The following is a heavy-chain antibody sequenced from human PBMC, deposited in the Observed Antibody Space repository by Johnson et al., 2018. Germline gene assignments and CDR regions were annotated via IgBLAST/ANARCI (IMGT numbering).Heavy chain of an antibody. CDR1: GFTFSSYG. CDR2: IWYDGSNK. CDR3: ARADYDIVTGYQDGMDV. Sequence: QVQLVESGGGVVQPGRSLRLSCAASGFTFSSYGMHWVRQAPGKGLEWVAVIWYDGSNKYYADSVKGRFTISRDNSKNTLYLQMNSLRAEDTAVYYCARADYDIVTGYQDGMDVWGQGTTVTVSS. J-gene: IGHJ6*02. V-gene: IGHV3-33*01. D-gene: IGHD3-9*01.